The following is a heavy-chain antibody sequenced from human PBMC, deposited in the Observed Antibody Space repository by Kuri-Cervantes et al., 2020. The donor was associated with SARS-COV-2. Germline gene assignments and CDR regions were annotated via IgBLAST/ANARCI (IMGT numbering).Heavy chain of an antibody. CDR1: GYTFSDSY. Sequence: ASVKVSCKASGYTFSDSYIHWVRQAPGQGLEWMGWINPNSGGTRFAQKFQGRVSMTRDTSINTAYMELSSLRSDDTAVYYCAREPQGCGSDCYCLGYWGQGTLVTVSS. CDR3: AREPQGCGSDCYCLGY. CDR2: INPNSGGT. V-gene: IGHV1-2*02. D-gene: IGHD2-21*01. J-gene: IGHJ4*02.